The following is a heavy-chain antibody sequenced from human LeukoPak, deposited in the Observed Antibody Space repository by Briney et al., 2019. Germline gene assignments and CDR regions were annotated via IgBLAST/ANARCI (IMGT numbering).Heavy chain of an antibody. J-gene: IGHJ6*02. Sequence: PGGSLRLSCAASGFIFSSYSMSWVRQAPGMGLEWVSVITGSGGNTYYADSVKGRLTISKDNSKNTVYLQMSSLRVDDTAVYYCAKAASSSWPSYYYGMDVWGQGTTVTVSS. CDR2: ITGSGGNT. CDR3: AKAASSSWPSYYYGMDV. V-gene: IGHV3-23*01. D-gene: IGHD6-13*01. CDR1: GFIFSSYS.